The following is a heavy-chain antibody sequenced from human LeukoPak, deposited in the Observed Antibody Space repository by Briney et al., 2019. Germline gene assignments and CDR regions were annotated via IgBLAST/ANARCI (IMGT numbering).Heavy chain of an antibody. J-gene: IGHJ4*02. CDR1: GYTFTSYY. D-gene: IGHD3-10*01. CDR2: IIPIFGTA. V-gene: IGHV1-69*13. CDR3: ARHHYYGSGSYSRDFGY. Sequence: SVKVSCKASGYTFTSYYMHWVRQAPGQGLEWMGGIIPIFGTANYAQKFQGRVTITADESTSTAYMELSSLRSEDTAVYYCARHHYYGSGSYSRDFGYWGQGTLVTVSS.